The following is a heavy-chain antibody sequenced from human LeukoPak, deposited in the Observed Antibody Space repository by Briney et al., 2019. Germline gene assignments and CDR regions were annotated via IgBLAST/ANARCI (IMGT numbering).Heavy chain of an antibody. CDR3: ARGVYGDYVY. J-gene: IGHJ4*02. D-gene: IGHD4-17*01. V-gene: IGHV1-8*02. CDR1: GGTFSSYA. Sequence: GASVKVSCKASGGTFSSYAISWVRQATGQGLEWMGWMNPNSGNTGYAQKFQGRVTMTRNTSISTAYMELSSLRSEDTAVYYCARGVYGDYVYWGQGTLVTVSS. CDR2: MNPNSGNT.